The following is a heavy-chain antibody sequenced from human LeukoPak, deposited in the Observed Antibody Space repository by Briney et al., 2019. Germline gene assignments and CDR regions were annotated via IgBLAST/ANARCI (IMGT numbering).Heavy chain of an antibody. V-gene: IGHV1-2*02. CDR1: GYTFTGYY. Sequence: ASVKVSCKASGYTFTGYYMHWVRQAPGQGLEWMGWINPNSGGTNYAQKFQGRVTMTRDTSISTAYMELSRLRSDDTAVYYCARGRSYYYGSGSSPSDYWGQGTLVTVSS. D-gene: IGHD3-10*01. CDR2: INPNSGGT. J-gene: IGHJ4*02. CDR3: ARGRSYYYGSGSSPSDY.